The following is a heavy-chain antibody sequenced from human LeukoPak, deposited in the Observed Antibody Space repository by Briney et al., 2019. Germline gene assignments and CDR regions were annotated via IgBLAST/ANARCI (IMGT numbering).Heavy chain of an antibody. J-gene: IGHJ4*02. D-gene: IGHD6-19*01. CDR1: GGSISSYY. Sequence: SETLSLTCTVSGGSISSYYWSWIRQPPGKGLEWIGEINHSGSTNYNPSLKSRVTISVDTSKNQFSLKLSSVTAADTAVYYCARSPAGIAVAGTLGYYFDYWGQGTLVTVSS. CDR3: ARSPAGIAVAGTLGYYFDY. CDR2: INHSGST. V-gene: IGHV4-34*01.